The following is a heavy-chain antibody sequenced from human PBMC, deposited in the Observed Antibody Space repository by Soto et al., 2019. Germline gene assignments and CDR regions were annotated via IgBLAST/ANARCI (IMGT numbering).Heavy chain of an antibody. CDR1: GGSISSGGYS. J-gene: IGHJ4*02. CDR3: AREDIG. V-gene: IGHV4-30-2*01. CDR2: IYHSGST. D-gene: IGHD2-15*01. Sequence: SETLSLTCAVSGGSISSGGYSWSWIRQPPGKGLEWIGYIYHSGSTNYNPSLKSRVTISVDTSKNQFSLKLSSVTAADTAVYYCAREDIGWGQGTLVTVSS.